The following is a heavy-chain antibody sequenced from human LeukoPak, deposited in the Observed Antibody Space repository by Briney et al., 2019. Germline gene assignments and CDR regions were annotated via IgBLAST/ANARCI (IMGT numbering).Heavy chain of an antibody. Sequence: PGGSLRLSCAASGFTVSSNLMSWVRQAPGKGLEWVSVIYSADTTYYADSVKGRFTISRDNSKNTLYLQMNSLRVEDTAVYYCARLHHDSSGYYPDYWGQGTLVTVSS. D-gene: IGHD3-22*01. CDR2: IYSADTT. CDR3: ARLHHDSSGYYPDY. V-gene: IGHV3-53*01. J-gene: IGHJ4*02. CDR1: GFTVSSNL.